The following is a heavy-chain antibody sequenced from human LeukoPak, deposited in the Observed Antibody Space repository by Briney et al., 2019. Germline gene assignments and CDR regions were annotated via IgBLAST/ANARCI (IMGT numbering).Heavy chain of an antibody. CDR2: IHYSGVT. Sequence: KPSETLSLTCTVSGGSISSSSYYWGWIRQPPGKGLEWIGSIHYSGVTYDNSSLKSRVTISVDTSKNQFSLKLSSVTAADTAVYYCARAVPAVRWGYYYYVDVWGKGTTVTVSS. CDR1: GGSISSSSYY. J-gene: IGHJ6*03. CDR3: ARAVPAVRWGYYYYVDV. D-gene: IGHD2-2*01. V-gene: IGHV4-39*01.